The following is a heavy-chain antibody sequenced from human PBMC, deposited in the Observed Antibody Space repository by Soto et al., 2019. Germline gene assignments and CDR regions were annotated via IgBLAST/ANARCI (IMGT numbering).Heavy chain of an antibody. CDR3: AAGPDSVPPLDY. V-gene: IGHV1-58*01. CDR2: IVVGSGNT. J-gene: IGHJ4*02. Sequence: SVKVSCKASGFTFTSSAVQWVRQARGQRLEWIGWIVVGSGNTNYAQKFQERVTITRDMSTSTAYMELSSLRSEDTAVYYCAAGPDSVPPLDYWGQGTLVTVSS. CDR1: GFTFTSSA. D-gene: IGHD2-2*01.